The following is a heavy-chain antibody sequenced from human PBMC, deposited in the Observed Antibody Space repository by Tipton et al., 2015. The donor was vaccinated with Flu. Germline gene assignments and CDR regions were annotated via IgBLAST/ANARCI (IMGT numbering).Heavy chain of an antibody. J-gene: IGHJ1*01. CDR1: GGSISSDSYY. D-gene: IGHD6-13*01. V-gene: IGHV4-61*02. CDR2: IYTSGST. CDR3: ARDTSSWDPPRD. Sequence: LRLSCTVSGGSISSDSYYWSWIQQPAGKGLEWIGRIYTSGSTNYNPSLKSRVTISLDTSKNQFSLKLSSVTAADTAVYYCARDTSSWDPPRDWGQGTLGTVSS.